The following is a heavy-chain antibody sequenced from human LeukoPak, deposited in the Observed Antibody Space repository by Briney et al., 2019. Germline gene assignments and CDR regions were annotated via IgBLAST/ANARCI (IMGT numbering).Heavy chain of an antibody. J-gene: IGHJ4*02. CDR2: IYYSGST. V-gene: IGHV4-59*08. CDR1: GGSISSYY. Sequence: SETLSLTCTVSGGSISSYYWSWIRQPPGKGLEWIGYIYYSGSTNYNPSLKSRVTISVDTSKNQFSLKLSSVTAADTAVYYCARQGGSYYTPFDSWGQGTLVTVSS. D-gene: IGHD1-26*01. CDR3: ARQGGSYYTPFDS.